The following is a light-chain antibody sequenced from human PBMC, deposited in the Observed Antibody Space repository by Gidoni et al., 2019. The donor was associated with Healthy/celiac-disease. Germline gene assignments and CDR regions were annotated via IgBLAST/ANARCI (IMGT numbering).Light chain of an antibody. V-gene: IGKV3-20*01. CDR3: QQYGSSPRGV. CDR1: QSVSSSY. CDR2: GAS. J-gene: IGKJ3*01. Sequence: EIVFTQSPGTLSLSPGERATLSCRASQSVSSSYLAWYQQKPGQAPRLLIYGASSRATGIPDRFSGSGSGIDFTLTISRLEPEDFAVYYCQQYGSSPRGVFGPGTKVDIK.